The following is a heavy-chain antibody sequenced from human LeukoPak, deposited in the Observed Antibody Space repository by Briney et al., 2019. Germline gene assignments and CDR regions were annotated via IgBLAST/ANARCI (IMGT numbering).Heavy chain of an antibody. V-gene: IGHV4-34*01. Sequence: SETLSLTCAVYGGSFSAYYWNWIRQPPGKGLEWIGEINHSRSTNYNPSLKSRVTLSVDTSKNQFSLRLSSVTAADTAVYYCARAGYSGSDFSVWGKGSTVTVSS. J-gene: IGHJ6*04. CDR2: INHSRST. D-gene: IGHD5-12*01. CDR3: ARAGYSGSDFSV. CDR1: GGSFSAYY.